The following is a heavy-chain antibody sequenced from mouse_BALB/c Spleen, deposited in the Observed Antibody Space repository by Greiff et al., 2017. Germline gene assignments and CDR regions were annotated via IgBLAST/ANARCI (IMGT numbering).Heavy chain of an antibody. Sequence: DLVKPGASVKLSCKASGYTFTSYWINWIQQRPGQGLEWIGRIAPGSGSTYYNEMFKGKATLTVDTSSSTAYIQLSSLSSEDSAVYFCARGGGNYDYWGQGTSVTVSS. CDR2: IAPGSGST. CDR1: GYTFTSYW. D-gene: IGHD2-1*01. CDR3: ARGGGNYDY. J-gene: IGHJ4*01. V-gene: IGHV1S41*01.